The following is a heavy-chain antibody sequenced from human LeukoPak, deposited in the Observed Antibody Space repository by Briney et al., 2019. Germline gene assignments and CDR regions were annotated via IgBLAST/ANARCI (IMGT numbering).Heavy chain of an antibody. CDR3: ARGIRITMVRGVPENWFDP. Sequence: SSVKVSCKASGYTFTRYDINWVRQATGQGREWMGWMNPNRGNTGYAQKLQGRVTITRNTSISTAYMELSSLRSEDTAVYNCARGIRITMVRGVPENWFDPWGQGTLVTVSS. V-gene: IGHV1-8*01. CDR1: GYTFTRYD. CDR2: MNPNRGNT. D-gene: IGHD3-10*01. J-gene: IGHJ5*02.